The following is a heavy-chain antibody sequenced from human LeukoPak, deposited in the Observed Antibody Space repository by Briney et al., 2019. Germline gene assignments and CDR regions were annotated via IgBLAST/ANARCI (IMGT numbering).Heavy chain of an antibody. CDR1: GFTFSTSW. Sequence: GGSLRLSCAASGFTFSTSWMSWVRQAPGKGLEWVANINQGGTETYYVDSVKGRFTISRDNAKNSLFLQMDSLRAEDTAVYYCVSQEVVPHWGQGTLVSVSS. V-gene: IGHV3-7*01. CDR2: INQGGTET. D-gene: IGHD2-15*01. CDR3: VSQEVVPH. J-gene: IGHJ4*02.